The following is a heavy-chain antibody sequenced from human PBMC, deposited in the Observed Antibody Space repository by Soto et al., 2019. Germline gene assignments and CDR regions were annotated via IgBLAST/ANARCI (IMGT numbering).Heavy chain of an antibody. CDR3: ARDQHYYDSSGYYSESWFDP. D-gene: IGHD3-22*01. Sequence: SETLSLTCTVSGGSISSGGYYWSWIRQHPGKGLEWIGYIYYSGSTYYNPSLKSRVTISVDTSKNQFSLKLSSATAADTAVYYCARDQHYYDSSGYYSESWFDPWGQGTLVTVSS. V-gene: IGHV4-31*03. CDR2: IYYSGST. J-gene: IGHJ5*02. CDR1: GGSISSGGYY.